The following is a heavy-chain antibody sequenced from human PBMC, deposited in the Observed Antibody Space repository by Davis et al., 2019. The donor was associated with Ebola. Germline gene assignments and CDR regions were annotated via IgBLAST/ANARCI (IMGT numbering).Heavy chain of an antibody. J-gene: IGHJ4*02. D-gene: IGHD5-24*01. CDR3: ARQWTGDGYFDY. Sequence: GESLKISCHVSGDTFSNYWIGWVRQMSGKGLEWMGIIYPADSDTRYGPSFQGQVTISADKSIDSAYLHLDNLKPSDSGTYFCARQWTGDGYFDYWGQGTPVTVSS. CDR2: IYPADSDT. V-gene: IGHV5-51*01. CDR1: GDTFSNYW.